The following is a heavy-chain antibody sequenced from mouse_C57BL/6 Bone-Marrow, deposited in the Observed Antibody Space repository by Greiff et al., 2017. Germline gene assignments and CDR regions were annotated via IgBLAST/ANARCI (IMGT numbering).Heavy chain of an antibody. V-gene: IGHV5-6*01. CDR1: GFTFSSYG. J-gene: IGHJ2*01. D-gene: IGHD1-1*01. Sequence: EVKLVESGGDLVKPGGSLKLSCAASGFTFSSYGMSWVRQTPDRRLAWVATISSGGSYTYYPDSVKGRFTISRDNAKNTLYLQMSSLKSEDTAMYYCASGGYYGSSPFDYWGQGTTLTVSS. CDR2: ISSGGSYT. CDR3: ASGGYYGSSPFDY.